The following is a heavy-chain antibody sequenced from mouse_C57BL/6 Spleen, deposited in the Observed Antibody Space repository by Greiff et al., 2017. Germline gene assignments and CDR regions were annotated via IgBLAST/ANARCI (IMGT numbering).Heavy chain of an antibody. CDR1: GYTFTSYG. CDR2: IYPRSGNT. Sequence: VQGVESGAELARPGASVKLSCKASGYTFTSYGISWVKQRTGQGLEWIGEIYPRSGNTYYNEKFKGKATLTADKSSSTAYMELRSLTSEDSAVYFCARRRTTVVDNFDYWGQGTTLTVSS. V-gene: IGHV1-81*01. J-gene: IGHJ2*01. CDR3: ARRRTTVVDNFDY. D-gene: IGHD1-1*01.